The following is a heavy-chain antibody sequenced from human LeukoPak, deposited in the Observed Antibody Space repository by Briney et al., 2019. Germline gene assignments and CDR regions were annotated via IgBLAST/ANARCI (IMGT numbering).Heavy chain of an antibody. CDR2: INPNSGGT. CDR1: GYTFTGYY. D-gene: IGHD6-19*01. J-gene: IGHJ6*03. CDR3: ARVDSSGWASYYYYMDV. Sequence: GASVKVSCKASGYTFTGYYMHWVRQAPGQGLEWMGWINPNSGGTNYAQKFQGRVTMTRDTSISTAYMELSRLRSDDTAVYYCARVDSSGWASYYYYMDVWGKGTTVTVSS. V-gene: IGHV1-2*02.